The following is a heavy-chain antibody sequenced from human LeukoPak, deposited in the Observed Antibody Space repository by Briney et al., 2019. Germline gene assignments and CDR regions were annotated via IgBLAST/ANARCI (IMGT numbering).Heavy chain of an antibody. J-gene: IGHJ5*02. CDR3: ARDWSQWLVGRIAYLNWFDP. CDR1: GYTFTSYD. V-gene: IGHV1-69*05. D-gene: IGHD6-19*01. Sequence: GASVKVSCKASGYTFTSYDISWVRQAPGQGLEWMGGIIPIFGTANYAQKFQGRVTITTDESTSTAYMELSSLRSEDTAVYYCARDWSQWLVGRIAYLNWFDPWGQGTLVTVSS. CDR2: IIPIFGTA.